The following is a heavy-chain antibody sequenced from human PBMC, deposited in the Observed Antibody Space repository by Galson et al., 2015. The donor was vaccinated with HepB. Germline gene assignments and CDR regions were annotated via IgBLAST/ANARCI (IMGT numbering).Heavy chain of an antibody. J-gene: IGHJ5*02. V-gene: IGHV7-4-1*02. D-gene: IGHD2-15*01. CDR3: ARPGRSCNGDNCYSFVDL. Sequence: SVKVSCKASGYTFSNYAISWLRQAPGQGLEWMGWINTNTGNPTYAQDFTGRFVFSFDTSVSTAYLQISSLKAEDTAVYYCARPGRSCNGDNCYSFVDLWGQGTLVTVSS. CDR1: GYTFSNYA. CDR2: INTNTGNP.